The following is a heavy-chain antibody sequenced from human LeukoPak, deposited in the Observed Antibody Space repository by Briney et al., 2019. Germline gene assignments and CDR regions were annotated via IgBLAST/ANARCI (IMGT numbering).Heavy chain of an antibody. CDR3: ARDPQAGGYYYYGMDV. CDR2: IYYSGST. V-gene: IGHV4-30-4*01. Sequence: SETLSLTCTVSGFSISSGDYYWGWIRQPPGKGLEWIVYIYYSGSTYYNPSLKSRITISVDTSKNQFSLKLSSVTAADTAVYYCARDPQAGGYYYYGMDVWGQGTTVTVSS. J-gene: IGHJ6*02. CDR1: GFSISSGDYY. D-gene: IGHD3-10*01.